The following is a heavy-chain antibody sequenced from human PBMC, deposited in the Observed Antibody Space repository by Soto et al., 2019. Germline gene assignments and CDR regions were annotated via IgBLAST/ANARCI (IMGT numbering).Heavy chain of an antibody. CDR2: IDPSDSYT. J-gene: IGHJ6*02. CDR1: GYSFTIYW. CDR3: ARTPXQYSSGPSATYYYGMDV. V-gene: IGHV5-10-1*01. D-gene: IGHD6-19*01. Sequence: LGESLKISCKGSGYSFTIYWISWVRQMPGKGLEWMGRIDPSDSYTNYSPSFQGHVTISADKSISTAYLQWSSLKASDTAMYYCARTPXQYSSGPSATYYYGMDVWGQGTTVTVSS.